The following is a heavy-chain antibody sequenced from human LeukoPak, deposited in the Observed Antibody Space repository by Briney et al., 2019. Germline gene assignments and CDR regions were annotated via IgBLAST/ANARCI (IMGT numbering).Heavy chain of an antibody. CDR1: GYTFTGYY. V-gene: IGHV1-2*04. Sequence: ASVKVSCKASGYTFTGYYMHWVRQAPGQGLEWMGWINPNSGGTNYAQKFQGWVTMTRDTSISTAYMELSRLRSEDTAVYYCARAPEYSSRWGAFDIWGQGTMVTVSS. D-gene: IGHD6-6*01. J-gene: IGHJ3*02. CDR3: ARAPEYSSRWGAFDI. CDR2: INPNSGGT.